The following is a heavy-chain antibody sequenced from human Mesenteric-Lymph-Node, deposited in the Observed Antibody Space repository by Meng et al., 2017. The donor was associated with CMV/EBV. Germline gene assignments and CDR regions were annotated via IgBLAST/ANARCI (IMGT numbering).Heavy chain of an antibody. CDR3: ARDLRIGATDYYYYYGMDV. CDR2: ISYDGSNK. V-gene: IGHV3-30*19. Sequence: GESLKISCAASGFTFSSYGMHWVRQAPGKGLEWVAVISYDGSNKYYADSVKGRFTISRDNSKNTLYLQMNSLRAEDTAVYYCARDLRIGATDYYYYYGMDVWGQGTTVTVSS. D-gene: IGHD3-10*01. CDR1: GFTFSSYG. J-gene: IGHJ6*02.